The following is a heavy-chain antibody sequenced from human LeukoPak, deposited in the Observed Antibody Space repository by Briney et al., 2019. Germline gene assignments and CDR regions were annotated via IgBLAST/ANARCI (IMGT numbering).Heavy chain of an antibody. Sequence: GGSLRLSCAASGFTFSSYGMHWVRQAPGKGLEWVAFIRYDGSNKCYADSVKGRFTISRDNSKNTLYLQMNSLRAEDTAVYYCAKRALPYYYYYMDVWGKGTTVTVSS. CDR1: GFTFSSYG. V-gene: IGHV3-30*02. D-gene: IGHD2-2*01. CDR2: IRYDGSNK. CDR3: AKRALPYYYYYMDV. J-gene: IGHJ6*03.